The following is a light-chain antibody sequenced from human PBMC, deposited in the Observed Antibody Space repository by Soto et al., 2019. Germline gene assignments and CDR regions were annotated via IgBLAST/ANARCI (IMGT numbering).Light chain of an antibody. V-gene: IGLV1-51*01. CDR2: DNN. Sequence: QSVLTQPPSVSAAPGQKVTISCSGSSSNIGNNFVSWYQHLPGTAPKLLIYDNNKRPSGIPDRFSGSKSGTSATLGITGLQTGDEADYYCGTWDSSLSVVFGTGTKVTVL. CDR3: GTWDSSLSVV. J-gene: IGLJ1*01. CDR1: SSNIGNNF.